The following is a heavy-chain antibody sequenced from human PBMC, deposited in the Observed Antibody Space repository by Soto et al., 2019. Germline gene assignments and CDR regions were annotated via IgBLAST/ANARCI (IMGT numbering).Heavy chain of an antibody. CDR1: GYTFTSYS. Sequence: QVQLVQSGAEVKKPGASVKVSCKASGYTFTSYSMHWVRQAPGQSLEWMGWIRNGNGNTKYSQKFQDRVTITRDTSASTAYMELSGLKSDDTAVYYCARKEPNNWNYVFDYWGQGTLVTVSS. D-gene: IGHD1-7*01. J-gene: IGHJ4*02. CDR3: ARKEPNNWNYVFDY. CDR2: IRNGNGNT. V-gene: IGHV1-3*04.